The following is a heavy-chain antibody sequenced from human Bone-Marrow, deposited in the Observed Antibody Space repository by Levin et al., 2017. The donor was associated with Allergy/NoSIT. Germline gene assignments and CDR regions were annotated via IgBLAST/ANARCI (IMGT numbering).Heavy chain of an antibody. D-gene: IGHD4-17*01. Sequence: PGGSLRLSCAASGFTFNNYGIHWVRQAPGKGLEWVAVISYDGSVEYYADSVKGRFTISRDNSKNTLYLQMNSLRAEDTAVYYCAKGSGYGDYYFDYWGQGTLVTVSS. CDR1: GFTFNNYG. CDR2: ISYDGSVE. CDR3: AKGSGYGDYYFDY. V-gene: IGHV3-30*18. J-gene: IGHJ4*02.